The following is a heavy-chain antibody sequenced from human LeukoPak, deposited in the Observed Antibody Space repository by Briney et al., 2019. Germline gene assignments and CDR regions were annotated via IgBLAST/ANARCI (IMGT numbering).Heavy chain of an antibody. J-gene: IGHJ6*03. D-gene: IGHD6-19*01. Sequence: SETLSLTCTVSAGSISSDSYYWGWIRQPPGKGLEWIGTIYYSGNTYYNPSLKSRLTISVDTSKNQFSLKLRSVTAADTALYYCARDRIAVAGTHYYYYMDVWGKGTTVTVSS. CDR2: IYYSGNT. V-gene: IGHV4-39*07. CDR1: AGSISSDSYY. CDR3: ARDRIAVAGTHYYYYMDV.